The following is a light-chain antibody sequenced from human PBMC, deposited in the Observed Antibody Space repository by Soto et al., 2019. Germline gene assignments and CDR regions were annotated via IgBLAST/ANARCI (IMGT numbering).Light chain of an antibody. V-gene: IGLV1-51*01. CDR2: DNN. CDR3: GTWDSSLSAEV. J-gene: IGLJ1*01. CDR1: SSNIGNNY. Sequence: QPVLTQPPSVSAAPGPMVTISCSGSSSNIGNNYVSWYQQLPGAAPKLLIYDNNKRPSGIPDRFSGSKSGTSATLGITGLQTGDEADYYCGTWDSSLSAEVFGTGTKLTVL.